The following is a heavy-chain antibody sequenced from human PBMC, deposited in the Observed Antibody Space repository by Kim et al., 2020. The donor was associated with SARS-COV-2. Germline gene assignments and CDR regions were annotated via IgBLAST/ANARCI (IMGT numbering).Heavy chain of an antibody. CDR2: ISDSGGAT. D-gene: IGHD3-10*01. Sequence: GGSLRLSCAGSGFTFSSFAMRWVRQAPGKGLEWVSSISDSGGATYYADSVKGRFTVSRDNSKNTLYLQMNSLGAEDTAVYYCARGVFSGGSHFEHWGQGT. CDR3: ARGVFSGGSHFEH. J-gene: IGHJ4*02. CDR1: GFTFSSFA. V-gene: IGHV3-23*01.